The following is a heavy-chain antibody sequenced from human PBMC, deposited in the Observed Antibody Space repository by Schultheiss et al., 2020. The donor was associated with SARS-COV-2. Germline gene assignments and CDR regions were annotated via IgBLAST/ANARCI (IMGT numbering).Heavy chain of an antibody. Sequence: GGSLRLSCAASGFTFSSYSMNWVRQAPGKGLEWVSYISSSSSTIYYADSVKGRFTISRDNAKNSLYLQMNSLRAEDTAVYYCASGPRIAAAGPAVDYWGQGTLVTVAS. CDR2: ISSSSSTI. J-gene: IGHJ4*02. V-gene: IGHV3-48*01. CDR1: GFTFSSYS. CDR3: ASGPRIAAAGPAVDY. D-gene: IGHD6-13*01.